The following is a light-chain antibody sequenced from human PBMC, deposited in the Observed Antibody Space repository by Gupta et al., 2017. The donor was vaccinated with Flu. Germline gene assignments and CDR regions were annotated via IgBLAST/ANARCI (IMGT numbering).Light chain of an antibody. CDR2: EVS. CDR1: SSDVGGYNY. CDR3: SSYTGSSTQV. Sequence: QSPLPHPPSVSVSPAQSITLSCTGTSSDVGGYNYVSWYQQHPGNAPKLMIYEVSNRPSGVSNRFSGSKSGNTASLTISGLQAEDEADYYCSSYTGSSTQVFGTGTKVTVL. V-gene: IGLV2-14*01. J-gene: IGLJ1*01.